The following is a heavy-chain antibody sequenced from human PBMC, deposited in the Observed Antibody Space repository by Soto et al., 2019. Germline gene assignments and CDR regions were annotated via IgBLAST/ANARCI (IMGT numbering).Heavy chain of an antibody. V-gene: IGHV1-69*13. J-gene: IGHJ6*02. CDR1: GGTFSSYA. Sequence: SVKVSCKASGGTFSSYAISWVRQAPGQGLEWMGGIIPIFGTANYAQKFQGRVTITADESTSTAYMELSSLRSEDTAVYYCARGTQLVLYYYYGMDVWGQGTTVTVSS. D-gene: IGHD6-13*01. CDR2: IIPIFGTA. CDR3: ARGTQLVLYYYYGMDV.